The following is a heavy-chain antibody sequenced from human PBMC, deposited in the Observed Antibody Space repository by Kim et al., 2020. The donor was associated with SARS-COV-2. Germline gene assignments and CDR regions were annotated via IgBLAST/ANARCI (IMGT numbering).Heavy chain of an antibody. CDR1: GITFSGYG. J-gene: IGHJ4*02. CDR2: ISFDGSNK. CDR3: ARSHYGDKYFFDY. V-gene: IGHV3-30*03. Sequence: GGSLRLSCAASGITFSGYGMHWVRQTPGKGLERVAVISFDGSNKYYGDSVKGRFSISRDNSKNTLDLQMDSLRAEDTAVYYCARSHYGDKYFFDYWGQGTLVTVSS. D-gene: IGHD4-17*01.